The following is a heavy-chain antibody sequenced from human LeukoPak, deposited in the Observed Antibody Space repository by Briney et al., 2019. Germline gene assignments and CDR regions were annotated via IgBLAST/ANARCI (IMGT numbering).Heavy chain of an antibody. J-gene: IGHJ3*02. CDR1: GFTFSSYA. Sequence: PGRSLRLSCAASGFTFSSYAMHWVRQAPGKGLEWVAVISYDGSNKYYADSVKGRFTISRDNPKITLYLQMNSLRAEDTAVYYCARAEFQGAFDIWGQGTMVTVSS. CDR2: ISYDGSNK. CDR3: ARAEFQGAFDI. D-gene: IGHD2-21*01. V-gene: IGHV3-30-3*01.